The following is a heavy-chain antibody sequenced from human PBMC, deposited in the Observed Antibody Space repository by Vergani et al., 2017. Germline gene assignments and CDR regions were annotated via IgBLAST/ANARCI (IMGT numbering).Heavy chain of an antibody. Sequence: QLQLQESGPGLLKPSQTLSLTCTVSGASVSRGTYYWTWIRPPAGKKLEWIVRMYTSGHTIYNPSLESRVTMSVDTSKNQFSLQLSSVTAADTAVYYCARASHCINCYSEGPNGPGYYYMDVWGKGTTVTVSS. CDR2: MYTSGHT. J-gene: IGHJ6*03. V-gene: IGHV4-61*02. D-gene: IGHD2-21*01. CDR3: ARASHCINCYSEGPNGPGYYYMDV. CDR1: GASVSRGTYY.